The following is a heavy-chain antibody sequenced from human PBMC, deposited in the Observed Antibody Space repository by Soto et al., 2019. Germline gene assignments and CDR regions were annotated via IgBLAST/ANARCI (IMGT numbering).Heavy chain of an antibody. CDR1: GASISTYY. J-gene: IGHJ4*02. D-gene: IGHD3-10*01. CDR2: IYTSGST. Sequence: PSETLSLTCTVSGASISTYYWNWIRQPAGKGLEWIGRIYTSGSTNYNPSLQSRVTMSLDASKNQFSLKLTSVTAADTAVYYCARGGEYTTLYSDYWGQGTLVTVSS. CDR3: ARGGEYTTLYSDY. V-gene: IGHV4-4*07.